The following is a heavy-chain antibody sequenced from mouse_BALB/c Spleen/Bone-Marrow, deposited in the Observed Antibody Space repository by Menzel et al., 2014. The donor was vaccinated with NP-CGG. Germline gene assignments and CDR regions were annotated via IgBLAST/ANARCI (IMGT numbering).Heavy chain of an antibody. CDR1: GYAFTNYL. CDR3: ARGITTGYLDY. D-gene: IGHD1-1*01. J-gene: IGHJ2*01. CDR2: INPGSGGT. V-gene: IGHV1-54*01. Sequence: VQLQQSGAELVRPGTSVKVSRKASGYAFTNYLIEWVKQRPGQGLEWIGVINPGSGGTNYNEKFKGKATLTADKSSSTAYMQLSSLTSDDSAVYFCARGITTGYLDYWGQGTTLTVSS.